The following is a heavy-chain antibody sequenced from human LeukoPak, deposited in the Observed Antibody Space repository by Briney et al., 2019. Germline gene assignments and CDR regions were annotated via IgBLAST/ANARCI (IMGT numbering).Heavy chain of an antibody. V-gene: IGHV3-21*01. CDR1: GFTFSSYS. Sequence: GGSLRLSCAASGFTFSSYSMNWVRQAPGKGLEWVSSISSSSSYIYHADSVKGRFTISRDNAKNSLYLQMNSLRAEDTAVYYCARDFSEGYCSGGSCYPSFDYWGQGTLVTVSS. J-gene: IGHJ4*02. CDR3: ARDFSEGYCSGGSCYPSFDY. CDR2: ISSSSSYI. D-gene: IGHD2-15*01.